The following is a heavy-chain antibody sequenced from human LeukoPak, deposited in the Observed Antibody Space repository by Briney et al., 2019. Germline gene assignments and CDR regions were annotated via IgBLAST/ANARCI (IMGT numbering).Heavy chain of an antibody. CDR1: GGTFSSYA. D-gene: IGHD6-19*01. CDR2: IIPIFGTA. Sequence: SVKVSCKASGGTFSSYAISWVRQAPGQGLEWMGGIIPIFGTANYAQKFQGRVTITADESTSTAYMELSSLRSDDTAVYYCAREYWYSSGWHPDYWGQGTLVTVSS. CDR3: AREYWYSSGWHPDY. V-gene: IGHV1-69*01. J-gene: IGHJ4*02.